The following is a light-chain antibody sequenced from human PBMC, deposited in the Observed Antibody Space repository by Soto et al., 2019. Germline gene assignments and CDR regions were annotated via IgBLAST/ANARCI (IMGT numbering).Light chain of an antibody. V-gene: IGKV1-8*01. CDR1: QGISSY. CDR3: QHYYRYPRT. CDR2: TAS. J-gene: IGKJ1*01. Sequence: AIRMTQSPSSFSASTGDRVTITCRASQGISSYLAWYQQKPGKAPKLLIYTASTLQSGVPSRFSGSGSGTDFTLTISGLQSEDFATYYCQHYYRYPRTFGQGTKVEIK.